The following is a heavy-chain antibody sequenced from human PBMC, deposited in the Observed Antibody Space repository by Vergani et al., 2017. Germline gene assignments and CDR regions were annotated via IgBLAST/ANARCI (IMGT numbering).Heavy chain of an antibody. D-gene: IGHD3-22*01. V-gene: IGHV4-30-4*08. J-gene: IGHJ4*02. CDR2: IYYSGST. CDR3: ARGWWGXYYYDSSGYYYFDY. Sequence: QVQLQESGPGLVKPSQTLPLTCTVSGGSISSGDYYWSWIRQPPGKGLEWIGYIYYSGSTYYNPSLKSRVTISVDTSKNQFSLKLSSVTAADTAVYYCARGWWGXYYYDSSGYYYFDYWGQGTLVTVSS. CDR1: GGSISSGDYY.